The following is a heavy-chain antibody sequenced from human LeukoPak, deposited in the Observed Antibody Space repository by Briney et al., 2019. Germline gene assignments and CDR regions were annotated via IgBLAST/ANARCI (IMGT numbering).Heavy chain of an antibody. CDR1: GFTFSSYA. Sequence: GGSLRLSCAASGFTFSSYAMSWVRQAPGKGLEWVSAISGSGGSTYYADSVKGRFTISRDNSKNTVYLQMNSLRAEDTDVYYCAKAIGAWFGDLYYFDYWGQGTLVTVSS. D-gene: IGHD3-10*01. V-gene: IGHV3-23*01. J-gene: IGHJ4*02. CDR3: AKAIGAWFGDLYYFDY. CDR2: ISGSGGST.